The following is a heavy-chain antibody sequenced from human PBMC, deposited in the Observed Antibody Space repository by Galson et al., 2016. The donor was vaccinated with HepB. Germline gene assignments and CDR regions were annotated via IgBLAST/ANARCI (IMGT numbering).Heavy chain of an antibody. CDR1: GNTFTRYG. CDR3: ARGLPVSGSVQFDHMDV. J-gene: IGHJ6*04. V-gene: IGHV1-18*04. Sequence: SVKVSCKAPGNTFTRYGISWVRQAPGQGLEWMGWISPYNGNINYAQKFQGRVFLTTETSTATAYMELRSLISDDTAIYYGARGLPVSGSVQFDHMDVWGNGTTVTVSS. CDR2: ISPYNGNI. D-gene: IGHD2-8*02.